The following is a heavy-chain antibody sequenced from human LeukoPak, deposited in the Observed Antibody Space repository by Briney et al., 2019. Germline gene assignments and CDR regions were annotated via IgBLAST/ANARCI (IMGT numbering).Heavy chain of an antibody. CDR3: ARDSLYGVVDY. V-gene: IGHV1-46*01. CDR1: GYTFTSYY. Sequence: ASVKVSCKTSGYTFTSYYIHWVRQAPGQGLEWMGIINPSGGSTSYAQKFQGRVTMTRDTSTSTVYMYLSSLRSEDTAVYYCARDSLYGVVDYWGQGTLVTVSS. J-gene: IGHJ4*02. CDR2: INPSGGST. D-gene: IGHD4-17*01.